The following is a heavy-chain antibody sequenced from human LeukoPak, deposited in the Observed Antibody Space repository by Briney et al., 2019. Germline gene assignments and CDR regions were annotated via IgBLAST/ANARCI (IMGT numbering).Heavy chain of an antibody. V-gene: IGHV3-33*01. CDR3: ARDLLDSTGFFFGAGSRYFDY. J-gene: IGHJ4*02. CDR1: GFIFSGHG. CDR2: IWYDGSNK. D-gene: IGHD3-22*01. Sequence: PGGSLRLSCAASGFIFSGHGMPWVRQAPGKGLEWVAVIWYDGSNKYYADSVEGRFTISRDNSKNTLYLQMNSLRAEDTAVYYCARDLLDSTGFFFGAGSRYFDYWGQGSLVTVSS.